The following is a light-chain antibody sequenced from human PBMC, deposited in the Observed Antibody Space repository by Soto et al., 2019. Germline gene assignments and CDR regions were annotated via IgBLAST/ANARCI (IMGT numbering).Light chain of an antibody. V-gene: IGKV3-20*01. CDR2: NAF. J-gene: IGKJ5*01. Sequence: EIVLTQSPGTLSLSPGERATLSCRASQSVGNNFLSWYQQRPGQAPRLLIYNAFNRAAGISDRFSGSGSGTDFTLPISRLEPEDFAVYYCHQHAYSPLTFGQGTRLDI. CDR3: HQHAYSPLT. CDR1: QSVGNNF.